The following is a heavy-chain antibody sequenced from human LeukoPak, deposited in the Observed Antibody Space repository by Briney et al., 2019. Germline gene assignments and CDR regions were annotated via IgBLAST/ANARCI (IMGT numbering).Heavy chain of an antibody. J-gene: IGHJ4*02. D-gene: IGHD4-11*01. CDR1: GGSISGGY. CDR3: AKSYFDYSTYYSYYFNL. Sequence: SETLSLTCTVSGGSISGGYWSWVRQPPGRGLEWIGYVYTSGSTNYNPSLKSGVTISVDTSKSQFALKLSSVTAADTAVYYCAKSYFDYSTYYSYYFNLWGQGALVTVSS. CDR2: VYTSGST. V-gene: IGHV4-4*09.